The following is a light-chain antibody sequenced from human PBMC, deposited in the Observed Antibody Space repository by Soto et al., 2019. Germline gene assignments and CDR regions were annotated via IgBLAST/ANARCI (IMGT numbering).Light chain of an antibody. CDR2: KAS. CDR3: PHYNSYSEA. Sequence: IRVTQSPATVSGSVGDRVTITCRASQTISSWLAWYQQKPGKAPKLLIYKASTLKSGVPSRFSGSGSGTEFTLTISSLQPDDFATYYCPHYNSYSEAFGQGTKL. V-gene: IGKV1-5*03. J-gene: IGKJ1*01. CDR1: QTISSW.